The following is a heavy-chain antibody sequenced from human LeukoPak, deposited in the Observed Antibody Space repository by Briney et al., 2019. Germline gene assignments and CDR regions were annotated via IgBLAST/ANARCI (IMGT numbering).Heavy chain of an antibody. V-gene: IGHV3-23*01. CDR3: AKDLTTVTTGRGYFDY. J-gene: IGHJ4*02. CDR2: INYSGSGT. Sequence: GGSLRLSCAASGFTFSSYAMTWVRQAPGKGLERVSTINYSGSGTYYADSVEGRFTISRDNSKNTLYLQMNSLRAEDTAVYFCAKDLTTVTTGRGYFDYWGQGTLVTVSS. CDR1: GFTFSSYA. D-gene: IGHD4-17*01.